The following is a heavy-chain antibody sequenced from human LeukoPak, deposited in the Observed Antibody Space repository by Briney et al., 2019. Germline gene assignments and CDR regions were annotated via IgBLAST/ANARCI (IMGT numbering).Heavy chain of an antibody. CDR3: ARDRYCGGDCYNTHFDY. Sequence: ASVKVSCKASGYTFTSYYMHWVRQAPGQGLEWMGIINPSGGSTSYARKFQGRVTMTRDMSTSTVYMELSSLRSEDTAVYYCARDRYCGGDCYNTHFDYWGQGTLVTVSS. CDR1: GYTFTSYY. CDR2: INPSGGST. J-gene: IGHJ4*02. D-gene: IGHD2-21*02. V-gene: IGHV1-46*01.